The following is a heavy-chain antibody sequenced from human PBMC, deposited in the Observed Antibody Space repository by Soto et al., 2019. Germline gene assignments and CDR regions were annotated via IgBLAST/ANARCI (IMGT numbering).Heavy chain of an antibody. D-gene: IGHD6-6*01. CDR1: GYTFTGYY. J-gene: IGHJ3*02. CDR2: INPNSGGT. Sequence: ASVKVSCKASGYTFTGYYMHWVRQAPGQGLEWMGWINPNSGGTNYAQKFQGWVTMTRDTSISTAYMELSRLRSDDTAVYYCASSRAARPLGGAFDIWGQGTMVTVSS. CDR3: ASSRAARPLGGAFDI. V-gene: IGHV1-2*04.